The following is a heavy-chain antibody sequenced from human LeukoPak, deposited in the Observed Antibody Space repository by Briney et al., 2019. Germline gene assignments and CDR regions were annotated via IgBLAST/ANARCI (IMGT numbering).Heavy chain of an antibody. D-gene: IGHD2-15*01. J-gene: IGHJ4*02. Sequence: PGGSLRLSCAASGFTVSSNYMSWVRQAPGKGLEWVSVIYSGGSTYYADSVKGRFTISRHNSKNTLYLQMSSLRAEDTAVYYCARGVAPRYFDYWGQGTLVTVSS. CDR2: IYSGGST. CDR3: ARGVAPRYFDY. V-gene: IGHV3-53*04. CDR1: GFTVSSNY.